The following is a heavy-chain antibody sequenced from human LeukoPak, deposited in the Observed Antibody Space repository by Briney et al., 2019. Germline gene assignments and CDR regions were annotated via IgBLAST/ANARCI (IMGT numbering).Heavy chain of an antibody. V-gene: IGHV3-7*01. CDR3: ARDTPYVTTYHIYYYYYGMDV. D-gene: IGHD2-2*01. J-gene: IGHJ6*02. CDR2: IKQDGSEK. Sequence: GGSLRLSCEASGFTFSDSFMSWIRQAPGKGLEWVANIKQDGSEKYYVDSVKGRFTISRDNAKNSLYLQMNSLRAEDTAVYYCARDTPYVTTYHIYYYYYGMDVWGQGTTVTVSS. CDR1: GFTFSDSF.